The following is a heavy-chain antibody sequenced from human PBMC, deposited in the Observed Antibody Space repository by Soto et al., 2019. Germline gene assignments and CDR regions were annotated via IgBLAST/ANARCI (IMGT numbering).Heavy chain of an antibody. D-gene: IGHD2-2*01. CDR3: ENTPVHFVVVRGSDDAFDI. Sequence: QVQLVESGGGVVQPGRSLRLSCAASGFTFSSYAMQWVRQAPGKGLEWVAVIWCDGSNKYYADSVKGRFTISRDNSKNMLKDQINSLRAEDTAVYYSENTPVHFVVVRGSDDAFDIWGQGTLVTVSS. CDR1: GFTFSSYA. V-gene: IGHV3-33*06. CDR2: IWCDGSNK. J-gene: IGHJ5*02.